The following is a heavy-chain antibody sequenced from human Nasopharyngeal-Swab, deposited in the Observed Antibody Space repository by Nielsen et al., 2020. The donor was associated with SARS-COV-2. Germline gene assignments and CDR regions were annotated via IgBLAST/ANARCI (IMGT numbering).Heavy chain of an antibody. CDR3: ARAIIAAAGSYYYYGMDV. V-gene: IGHV5-10-1*01. D-gene: IGHD6-13*01. J-gene: IGHJ6*02. CDR2: IDPSDSYT. Sequence: VRQMPGKGLEWMGRIDPSDSYTNYSPSFQGHVTISADKSISTAYLQWSSLKASDTAMYYCARAIIAAAGSYYYYGMDVWGQGTTVTVSS.